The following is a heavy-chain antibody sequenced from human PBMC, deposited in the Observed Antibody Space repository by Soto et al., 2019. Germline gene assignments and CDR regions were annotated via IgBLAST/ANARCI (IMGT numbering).Heavy chain of an antibody. J-gene: IGHJ5*02. CDR2: IYYSGST. CDR1: GGSISSYY. Sequence: SETLSLTCTVSGGSISSYYWSWIRQPPGKGLEWIGYIYYSGSTNYNPSLKSRVTISVDTSKNQFSLKLSSVTAADTAVYYCARNGVGISIFGVVTPRGGWFDPWGQGTLVTVSS. CDR3: ARNGVGISIFGVVTPRGGWFDP. D-gene: IGHD3-3*01. V-gene: IGHV4-59*01.